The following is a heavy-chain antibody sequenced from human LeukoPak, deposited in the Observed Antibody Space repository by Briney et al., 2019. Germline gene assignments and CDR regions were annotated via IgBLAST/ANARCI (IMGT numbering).Heavy chain of an antibody. CDR3: ARVSRGGITASXFXP. V-gene: IGHV3-49*03. CDR1: GFTFGDYG. D-gene: IGHD6-13*01. J-gene: IGHJ5*02. Sequence: PGGSLRLSCEGSGFTFGDYGVGWFRQAPGKGLQWVTSIRSNTYGGSTEYVPSVKGRFTISRDDSNSIAYLQMNSLKAEDTAIYYCARVSRGGITASXFXPWXXXTXVTV. CDR2: IRSNTYGGST.